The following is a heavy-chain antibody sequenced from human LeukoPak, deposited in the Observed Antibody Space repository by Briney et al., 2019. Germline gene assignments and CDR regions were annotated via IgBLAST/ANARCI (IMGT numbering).Heavy chain of an antibody. CDR3: ARGLQFGTSFDY. J-gene: IGHJ4*02. Sequence: GGSLRLSCAASGFTFSNYPMGWVRQAPGKGLEWLSALGGEQSGSWTKSADSVKGRFTISRDNSENTLYMQMDSLTVEDTAVYYCARGLQFGTSFDYWGQGTLVTVSS. V-gene: IGHV3-23*01. D-gene: IGHD5-24*01. CDR2: LGGEQSGSWT. CDR1: GFTFSNYP.